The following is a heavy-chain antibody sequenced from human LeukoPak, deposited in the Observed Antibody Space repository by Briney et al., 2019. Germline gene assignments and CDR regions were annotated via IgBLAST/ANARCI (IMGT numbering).Heavy chain of an antibody. V-gene: IGHV4-34*01. J-gene: IGHJ6*03. D-gene: IGHD5-12*01. Sequence: SETLSLTCAVYGGSFSGYYWSWIRQPPGKGLEWIGEINHSGSTNYNPSLKSRVTISVDTSKNQFSLKLSSVTAADTAVYYCARGGFSRWLRSHYYYMDVWGKGTTVTVSS. CDR3: ARGGFSRWLRSHYYYMDV. CDR1: GGSFSGYY. CDR2: INHSGST.